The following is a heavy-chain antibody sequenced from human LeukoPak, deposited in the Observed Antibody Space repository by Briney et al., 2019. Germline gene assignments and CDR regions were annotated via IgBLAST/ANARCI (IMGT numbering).Heavy chain of an antibody. J-gene: IGHJ6*03. CDR1: GGSISSYY. CDR2: IYYSGST. Sequence: SETLSLTCTVSGGSISSYYWSWIRQPPGKGLEWIGYIYYSGSTNYNPSLKSRVTISVDTSKNQFSLKLSSVTAADTAVYYCAGRGNSPKLTNMITFGGVIVMYYMDVWGKGTTVTVSS. V-gene: IGHV4-59*01. D-gene: IGHD3-16*02. CDR3: AGRGNSPKLTNMITFGGVIVMYYMDV.